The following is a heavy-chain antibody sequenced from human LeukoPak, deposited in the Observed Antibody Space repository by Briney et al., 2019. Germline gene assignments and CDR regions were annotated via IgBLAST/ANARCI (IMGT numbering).Heavy chain of an antibody. Sequence: GGSLRLSCAASGFTFSSYSMNWVRQAPGKGLEWVSGINWNGGSTGYADSVKGRFTISRDNAKNSLYLQMNSLRAEDTALYYCARERAVAGTFNYFDYWGQGTLVTVSS. CDR3: ARERAVAGTFNYFDY. V-gene: IGHV3-20*04. CDR2: INWNGGST. J-gene: IGHJ4*02. D-gene: IGHD6-19*01. CDR1: GFTFSSYS.